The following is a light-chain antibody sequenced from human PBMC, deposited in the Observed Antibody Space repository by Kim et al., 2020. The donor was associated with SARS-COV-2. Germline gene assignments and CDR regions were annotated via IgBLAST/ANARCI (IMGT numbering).Light chain of an antibody. V-gene: IGLV2-14*01. J-gene: IGLJ2*01. Sequence: QSALTQPASVSGSPGQSITISCTGTSSDVGGYNYVSWYQQHPGKAPKLMIYDVSKRPSGVSNRFSGSKSGNTASLTISGLQAEDEADYYCSSYTSSSIVVFGGGTQLPS. CDR2: DVS. CDR3: SSYTSSSIVV. CDR1: SSDVGGYNY.